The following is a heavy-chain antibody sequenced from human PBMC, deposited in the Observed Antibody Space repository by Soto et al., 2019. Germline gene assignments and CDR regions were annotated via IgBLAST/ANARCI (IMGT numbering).Heavy chain of an antibody. J-gene: IGHJ4*02. CDR3: ASLWQQLSPPWDY. V-gene: IGHV1-3*05. CDR2: INAGNGNT. D-gene: IGHD6-13*01. Sequence: QVQLVQSGAEEKKPGASVKVSCKASGYTFTSYAMHWVRQAPGQRLEWMGWINAGNGNTKYSRKFQGRVTITRDTSASTAYMELSSLRSEDTAVYYCASLWQQLSPPWDYWGQGTLVTVSS. CDR1: GYTFTSYA.